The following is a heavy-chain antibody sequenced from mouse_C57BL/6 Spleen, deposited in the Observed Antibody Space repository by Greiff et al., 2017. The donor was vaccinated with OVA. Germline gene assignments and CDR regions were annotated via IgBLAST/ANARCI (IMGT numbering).Heavy chain of an antibody. CDR3: ARRGYGSSYDAY. CDR1: GYTFTSYW. D-gene: IGHD1-1*01. Sequence: VQLQQPGAELVKPGASVKLSCKASGYTFTSYWMQWVKQRPGQGLEWIGEIDPSDSYTNYNQKFKGKATLTVDTSSSTAYMQLSSLTSEYSAVYYCARRGYGSSYDAYWGQGTLVTVSA. CDR2: IDPSDSYT. J-gene: IGHJ3*01. V-gene: IGHV1-50*01.